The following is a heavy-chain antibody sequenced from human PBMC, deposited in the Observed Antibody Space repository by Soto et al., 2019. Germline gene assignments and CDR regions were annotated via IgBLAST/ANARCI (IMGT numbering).Heavy chain of an antibody. D-gene: IGHD3-3*01. V-gene: IGHV1-24*01. CDR3: ATPSVFVRSGLIY. Sequence: ASVKVSCKVSGYTLTELSMHWVRQAPGKGLEWMGGFDPEDGETIYAQKFQGRVTMTEETSTDTAYMELSSLRSEDTAVYYCATPSVFVRSGLIYWGQGTLVTVSS. CDR2: FDPEDGET. CDR1: GYTLTELS. J-gene: IGHJ4*02.